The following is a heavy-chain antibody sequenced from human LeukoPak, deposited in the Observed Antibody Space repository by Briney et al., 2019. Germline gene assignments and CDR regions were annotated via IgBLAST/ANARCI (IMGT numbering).Heavy chain of an antibody. CDR1: GVTFSRLV. CDR3: TRDAGDYGDSGSYPDY. CDR2: IIPYFGTS. V-gene: IGHV1-69*01. J-gene: IGHJ4*02. Sequence: SVKVSCKASGVTFSRLVVSWVRQAPGQGLEWMGQIIPYFGTSNYAQNFQGRVTLTADEATNTAYMELNRLRSDDTAVYYCTRDAGDYGDSGSYPDYWGQGTLVTVSS. D-gene: IGHD3-10*01.